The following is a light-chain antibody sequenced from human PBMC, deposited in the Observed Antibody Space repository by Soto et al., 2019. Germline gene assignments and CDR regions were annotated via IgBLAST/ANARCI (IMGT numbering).Light chain of an antibody. CDR2: GAS. J-gene: IGKJ4*01. CDR3: QQYNNWPPLT. CDR1: QSVSSN. V-gene: IGKV3-15*01. Sequence: EIVMTQSSATLSVSPGGRATVTCRTSQSVSSNLAWYQQKPGQAPRLLIYGASTRATGIPARFSGSGSGTEFTLTISSLQSEDFAVYYCQQYNNWPPLTFGGGTKVDI.